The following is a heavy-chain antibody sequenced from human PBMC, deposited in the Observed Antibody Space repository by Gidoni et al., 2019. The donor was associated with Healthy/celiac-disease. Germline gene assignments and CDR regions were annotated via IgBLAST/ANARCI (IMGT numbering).Heavy chain of an antibody. CDR3: ARIPPQVSVYSNYGSYYFDY. V-gene: IGHV2-26*01. J-gene: IGHJ4*02. CDR2: IFSNDEK. D-gene: IGHD4-4*01. Sequence: QVTLKESGPVLVKPTETLTLTCTVSGFSLSNARMGVSWIRQPPGKALEWLAHIFSNDEKSYSTSLKSRLTISKDTSKSQVVLTMTNMDPVDTATYYCARIPPQVSVYSNYGSYYFDYWGQGTLVTVSS. CDR1: GFSLSNARMG.